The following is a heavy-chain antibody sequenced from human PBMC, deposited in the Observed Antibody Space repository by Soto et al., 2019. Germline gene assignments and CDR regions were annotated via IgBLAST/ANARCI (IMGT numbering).Heavy chain of an antibody. CDR2: ISTTRII. J-gene: IGHJ4*02. CDR1: GFTFSSYS. D-gene: IGHD1-26*01. Sequence: PGGSLRLSCAASGFTFSSYSLNWVRQAPGKGLEWVSYISTTRIIYYADSVKGRFTISRDNAKNSMYLQMDSLRAEDTAVYYCVTLALGKFDYWGQGTLVTVSS. CDR3: VTLALGKFDY. V-gene: IGHV3-48*01.